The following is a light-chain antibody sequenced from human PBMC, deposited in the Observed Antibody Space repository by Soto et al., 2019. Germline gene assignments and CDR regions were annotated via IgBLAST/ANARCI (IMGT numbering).Light chain of an antibody. J-gene: IGKJ1*01. CDR3: QQSYSTPWT. CDR1: QTLSSSY. Sequence: EIVLTQSPGTLSLSPGERATLSCRASQTLSSSYLAWYQQKPGQGPRLLIYGASSRATGIPDRFSGSGSGTDFTLTISSLQPEDFATYYCQQSYSTPWTFGQGTKVDIK. V-gene: IGKV3-20*01. CDR2: GAS.